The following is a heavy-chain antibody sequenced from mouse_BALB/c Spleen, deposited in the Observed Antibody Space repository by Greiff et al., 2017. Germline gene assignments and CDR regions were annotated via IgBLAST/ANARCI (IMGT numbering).Heavy chain of an antibody. J-gene: IGHJ4*01. Sequence: EVQRVESGGGLVQPGGSRKLSCAASGFTFSSFGMHWVRQAPEKGLEWVAYISSGSSTIYYADTVKGRFTISRDNPKNTLFLQMTSLRSEDTAMYYCASSITTVVAYYYAMDYWGQGTSVTVSS. D-gene: IGHD1-1*01. CDR3: ASSITTVVAYYYAMDY. CDR2: ISSGSSTI. CDR1: GFTFSSFG. V-gene: IGHV5-17*02.